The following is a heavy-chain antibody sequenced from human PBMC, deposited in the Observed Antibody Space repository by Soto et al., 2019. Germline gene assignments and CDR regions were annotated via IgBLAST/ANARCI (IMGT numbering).Heavy chain of an antibody. D-gene: IGHD4-17*01. CDR1: GGSGSSGSYY. CDR2: IYYSGST. CDR3: ARGGYGVVFDY. Sequence: PSKTLSLTCTVSGGSGSSGSYYWSWIRQPPGKGLEWIGYIYYSGSTNYNPSLKSRVTISVDTSKNQFSLKLSSVTAADTAVYYCARGGYGVVFDYWGQGTLVTVSS. V-gene: IGHV4-61*01. J-gene: IGHJ4*02.